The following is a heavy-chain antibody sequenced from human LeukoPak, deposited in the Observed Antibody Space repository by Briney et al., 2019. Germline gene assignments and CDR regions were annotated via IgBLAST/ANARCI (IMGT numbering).Heavy chain of an antibody. D-gene: IGHD6-13*01. CDR2: ISSSSSYI. CDR3: AREHGIAAAGSFDY. V-gene: IGHV3-21*01. CDR1: GFTFSSYS. J-gene: IGHJ4*02. Sequence: GGSLRLSCAASGFTFSSYSMNWVRQAPGKGLEWVSPISSSSSYIYYADSVKGRFTISRDNAKNSLYLQMNSLRAEDTAVYYCAREHGIAAAGSFDYWGQGTLVTVAS.